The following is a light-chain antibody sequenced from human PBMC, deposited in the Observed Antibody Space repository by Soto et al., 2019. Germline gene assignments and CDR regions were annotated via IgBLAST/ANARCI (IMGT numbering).Light chain of an antibody. CDR1: SSDIGGYNF. V-gene: IGLV2-14*01. J-gene: IGLJ2*01. CDR3: ASYTTSSTLV. Sequence: QSALTQPASVSGTPGQSITISCTGTSSDIGGYNFVSWYHPHPGKAPKLLIYAVTNRPSGIPDRFSGSKSGNTASLTIFGLQAEDGGAYDCASYTTSSTLVFGGGTKLTVL. CDR2: AVT.